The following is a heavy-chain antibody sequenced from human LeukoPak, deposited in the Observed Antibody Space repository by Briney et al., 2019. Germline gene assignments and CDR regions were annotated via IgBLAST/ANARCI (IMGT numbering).Heavy chain of an antibody. V-gene: IGHV3-7*01. D-gene: IGHD6-13*01. CDR1: GFTFSSYW. CDR3: ARVGSSSWYVDNWFDP. Sequence: GGSLRLSCAASGFTFSSYWMSWVRQAPGKGLEWVANIKQDGSEKYYVDSVKGRFTISRDNAKNSLYLQMNSLRAEDTAVYYCARVGSSSWYVDNWFDPWGQGTLVTVSS. J-gene: IGHJ5*02. CDR2: IKQDGSEK.